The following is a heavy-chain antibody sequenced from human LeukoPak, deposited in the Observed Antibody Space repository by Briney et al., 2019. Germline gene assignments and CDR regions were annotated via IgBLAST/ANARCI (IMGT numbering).Heavy chain of an antibody. CDR1: GGTFSSYA. J-gene: IGHJ5*02. Sequence: ASVKVSCKASGGTFSSYAISWVRQAPGQGLEWMGRIIPILGIANYAQKFQGRVTITADKSTSTAYMELSSLRSEDTAVYYCARLGTYSSSWSGWFDPWGQGTLVTVSS. CDR2: IIPILGIA. D-gene: IGHD6-13*01. CDR3: ARLGTYSSSWSGWFDP. V-gene: IGHV1-69*04.